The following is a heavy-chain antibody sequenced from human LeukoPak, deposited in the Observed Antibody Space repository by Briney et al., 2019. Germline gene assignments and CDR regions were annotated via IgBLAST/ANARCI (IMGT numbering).Heavy chain of an antibody. Sequence: GGSLRLSCAASGFTVSSNYMSWVRQAPGKGLEWVSLIYSGGSTYYADSVKGRYTISRDNSKNTLYLQMNSLRAEDTAVYYCAREDYGDYGYYYGMDVWGQGTTVTVSS. CDR2: IYSGGST. J-gene: IGHJ6*02. CDR3: AREDYGDYGYYYGMDV. V-gene: IGHV3-66*02. CDR1: GFTVSSNY. D-gene: IGHD4-17*01.